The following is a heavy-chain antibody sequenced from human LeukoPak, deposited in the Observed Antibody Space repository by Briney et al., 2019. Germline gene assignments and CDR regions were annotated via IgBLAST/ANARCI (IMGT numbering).Heavy chain of an antibody. J-gene: IGHJ4*02. Sequence: PSETLSLTCAVYGGSFSGYYWSWIRQPPGKGLEWIGEINHSGSTNYNPSLKSRATISVDTSKNQFSLKLSSVTAADTAVYYCARFSGWYEYYFDYWGQGTLVTVSS. CDR1: GGSFSGYY. CDR2: INHSGST. CDR3: ARFSGWYEYYFDY. V-gene: IGHV4-34*01. D-gene: IGHD6-19*01.